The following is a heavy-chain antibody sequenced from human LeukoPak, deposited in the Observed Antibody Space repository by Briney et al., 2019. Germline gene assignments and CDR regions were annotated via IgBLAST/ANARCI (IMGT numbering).Heavy chain of an antibody. Sequence: ASVRVSCKASGYRLTELAMHRVRQAPGKGLEWMGGFDPEVGETLYAQKFQGRVTMTEDTSTDTAYMELSSLKSEDTAVYFCAAFYYDSSRFSYYFDYWGQGTLVTVSS. V-gene: IGHV1-24*01. CDR1: GYRLTELA. D-gene: IGHD3-22*01. CDR2: FDPEVGET. J-gene: IGHJ4*02. CDR3: AAFYYDSSRFSYYFDY.